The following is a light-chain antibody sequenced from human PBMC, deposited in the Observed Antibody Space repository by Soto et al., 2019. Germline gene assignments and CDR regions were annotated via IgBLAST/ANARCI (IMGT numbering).Light chain of an antibody. V-gene: IGKV1-5*03. Sequence: IQMAQYPSTLSASVGDRVTITCRASQTIDSWLAWYQQRPGKPPNLLIYKASTLASGVPSRFSGSGSGTEFTLTINSLQPDDFATYYCQQYHIYSGTFGQGTKVDIK. CDR3: QQYHIYSGT. J-gene: IGKJ1*01. CDR1: QTIDSW. CDR2: KAS.